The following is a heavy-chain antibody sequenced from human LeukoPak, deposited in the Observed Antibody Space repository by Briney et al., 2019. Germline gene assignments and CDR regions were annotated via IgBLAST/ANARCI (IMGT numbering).Heavy chain of an antibody. CDR2: MYPSGST. CDR3: ARASSFPYSYGQGAYYSYYYMDV. D-gene: IGHD5-18*01. V-gene: IGHV4-4*07. CDR1: GGSISTYY. J-gene: IGHJ6*03. Sequence: SETLSLTCTVSGGSISTYYWSWIRQPAGKGLEWIGRMYPSGSTTYKPSLKSRVTMSVDTSKNQFSLNLSSVTAADTAVYYCARASSFPYSYGQGAYYSYYYMDVWGKGTTVTVSS.